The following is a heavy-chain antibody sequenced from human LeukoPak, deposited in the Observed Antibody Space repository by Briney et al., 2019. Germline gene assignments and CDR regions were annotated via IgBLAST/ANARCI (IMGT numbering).Heavy chain of an antibody. CDR3: ARRDCVGDCYSNWFDP. D-gene: IGHD2-21*02. Sequence: ASVKVSCKASGYTFTNYFMRWVRQAPGQGLEWMGIINPRGGSTGYAQKFQGRITMTTDMSTRTVYMELSSLESEDTAVYYCARRDCVGDCYSNWFDPWGQGTLVTVSS. V-gene: IGHV1-46*01. J-gene: IGHJ5*02. CDR2: INPRGGST. CDR1: GYTFTNYF.